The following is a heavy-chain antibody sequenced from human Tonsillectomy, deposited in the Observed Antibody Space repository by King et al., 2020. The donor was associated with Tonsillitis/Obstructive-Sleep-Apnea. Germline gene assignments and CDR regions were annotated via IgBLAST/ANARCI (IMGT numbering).Heavy chain of an antibody. J-gene: IGHJ6*03. CDR1: GFTVSSNY. Sequence: VQLVESGGGLIQPGGSLRLSCAASGFTVSSNYMSGVRQAPGKGLEWVAVIYSGGSTYYADSVKGRFTISRDNFKNTLYLQMNSLRAEDTAVYYCARDQDYGSGSYFHYYYYMDVWGKGTTVTVSS. D-gene: IGHD3-10*01. CDR2: IYSGGST. V-gene: IGHV3-53*01. CDR3: ARDQDYGSGSYFHYYYYMDV.